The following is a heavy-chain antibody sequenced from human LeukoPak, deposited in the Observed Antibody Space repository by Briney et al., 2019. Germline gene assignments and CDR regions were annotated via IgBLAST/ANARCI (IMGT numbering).Heavy chain of an antibody. CDR3: AKDFQYYYDSSGYYFHY. Sequence: GGSLRLSCAASGFTFSSYAMSWARQAPGKGLEWVPAISGSGGSTYYADSVKGRFTISRDNSKNTLYLQMNSLRAEDTAVYYCAKDFQYYYDSSGYYFHYWGQGTLVTVSS. CDR1: GFTFSSYA. V-gene: IGHV3-23*01. CDR2: ISGSGGST. J-gene: IGHJ4*02. D-gene: IGHD3-22*01.